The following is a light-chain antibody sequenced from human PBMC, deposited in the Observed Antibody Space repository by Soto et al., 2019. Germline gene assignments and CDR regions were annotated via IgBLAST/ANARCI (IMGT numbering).Light chain of an antibody. CDR2: AAS. CDR1: HGISYY. CDR3: LKYNSAPLT. Sequence: DIQMTQSPSSLSASVGDRVTITCRASHGISYYLAWYQQKPGKVPRLLIYAASTLQSGVLSRFSGSGSGTDFTLTICSLQPEDVATYYCLKYNSAPLTFGGGTKVDIK. V-gene: IGKV1-27*01. J-gene: IGKJ4*01.